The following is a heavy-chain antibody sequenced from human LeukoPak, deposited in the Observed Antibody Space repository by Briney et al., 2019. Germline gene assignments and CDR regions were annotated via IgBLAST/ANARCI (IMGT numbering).Heavy chain of an antibody. CDR1: GFTFSSYG. CDR2: IRYDGSNK. V-gene: IGHV3-30*02. CDR3: AKDQYSSSWYFPFDY. Sequence: GGSLRLSRAASGFTFSSYGMHWVRQAPGKGLEWVAFIRYDGSNKYYADSVEGRFTISRDNSKNTLYLQMNSLRAEDTAVYYCAKDQYSSSWYFPFDYWGQGTLVTVSS. D-gene: IGHD6-13*01. J-gene: IGHJ4*02.